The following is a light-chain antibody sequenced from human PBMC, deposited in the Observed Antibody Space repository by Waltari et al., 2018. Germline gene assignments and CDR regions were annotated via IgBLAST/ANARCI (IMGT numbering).Light chain of an antibody. Sequence: DIQMTQSPSSLSAPVGYRVPIPCRASQSISSYLNWYQQKPGKAPKLLIYAASSLQSGVPSRFSGSGSGTDFTLTISSLQPEDFATYYCQQSYSTLLTFGGGTKVEIK. CDR3: QQSYSTLLT. V-gene: IGKV1-39*01. CDR1: QSISSY. CDR2: AAS. J-gene: IGKJ4*01.